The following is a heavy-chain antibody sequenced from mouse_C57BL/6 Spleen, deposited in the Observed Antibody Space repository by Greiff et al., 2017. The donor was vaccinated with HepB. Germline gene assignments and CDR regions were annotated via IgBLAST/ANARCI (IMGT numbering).Heavy chain of an antibody. CDR1: GYTFTSYW. CDR2: IHPNSGST. D-gene: IGHD3-3*01. Sequence: QVQLQQPGAELVKPGASVKLSCKASGYTFTSYWMHWVKQRPGQGLEWIGMIHPNSGSTNYNEKFKSTATMTVDKSSSTAYMQLSSLTSEDSAVSDCAREAGTWFAYWGQGTLVTVSA. J-gene: IGHJ3*01. CDR3: AREAGTWFAY. V-gene: IGHV1-64*01.